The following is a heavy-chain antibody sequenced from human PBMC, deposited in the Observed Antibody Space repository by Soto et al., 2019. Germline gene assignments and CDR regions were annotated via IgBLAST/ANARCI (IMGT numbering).Heavy chain of an antibody. CDR2: ISWEGGST. D-gene: IGHD4-4*01. V-gene: IGHV3-43*01. J-gene: IGHJ4*02. CDR3: AKDYGAVTTEFVFDY. CDR1: GFTFDDYT. Sequence: GGSLRLPCAASGFTFDDYTIHCVRQAPRKGLEWVSLISWEGGSTYYADAVKGRFTISRDNSKNSLYLQMNSLRTEDTALYYCAKDYGAVTTEFVFDYRGQGTLVTVS.